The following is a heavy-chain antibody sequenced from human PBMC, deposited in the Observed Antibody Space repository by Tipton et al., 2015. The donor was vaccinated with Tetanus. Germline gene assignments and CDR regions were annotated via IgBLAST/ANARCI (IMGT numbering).Heavy chain of an antibody. Sequence: TLSLTCIVSGGSISSGGYYLSWVRQHPGKGLEWIGDIYDSGGIYHNPSLKSRVSISIDTSKNQFSLKLSSVTAADTAVYYCARERYIHYGMDVWGQGTTVTVSS. J-gene: IGHJ6*02. CDR2: IYDSGGI. V-gene: IGHV4-31*03. D-gene: IGHD1-1*01. CDR1: GGSISSGGYY. CDR3: ARERYIHYGMDV.